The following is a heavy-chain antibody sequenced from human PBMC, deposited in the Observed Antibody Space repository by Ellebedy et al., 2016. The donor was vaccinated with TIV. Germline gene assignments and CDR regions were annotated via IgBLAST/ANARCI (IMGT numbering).Heavy chain of an antibody. Sequence: SETLSLTCTVSGGSISSYYWSWIRQPAGKGLEWIGRIYTSGSTNYNPSLKSRVTMSVDTSKNQFSLKLSSVTAADTAVYYCARVLYYGSGSYYNGGWFDPWGQGTLVTVSS. D-gene: IGHD3-10*01. CDR2: IYTSGST. J-gene: IGHJ5*02. CDR1: GGSISSYY. V-gene: IGHV4-4*07. CDR3: ARVLYYGSGSYYNGGWFDP.